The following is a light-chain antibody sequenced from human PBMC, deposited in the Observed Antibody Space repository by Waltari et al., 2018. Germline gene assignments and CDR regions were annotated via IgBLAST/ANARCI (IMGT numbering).Light chain of an antibody. CDR3: MQALQTPG. CDR1: QRLLHSNGYNY. V-gene: IGKV2-28*01. CDR2: FGF. Sequence: DIVMTQSPLFLPVTPGEPASHSCRSSQRLLHSNGYNYLDCYLHKPGQLPQLLIYFGFNWASGFPDRVRGSGSGTDCALKISRVEAEDVGVYYCMQALQTPGFGQGTKVEIK. J-gene: IGKJ1*01.